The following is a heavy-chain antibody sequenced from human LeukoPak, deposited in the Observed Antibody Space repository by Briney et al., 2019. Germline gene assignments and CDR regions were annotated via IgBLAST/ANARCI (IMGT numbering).Heavy chain of an antibody. V-gene: IGHV3-23*01. CDR2: ISGSGGST. J-gene: IGHJ4*02. Sequence: SCKVSGYTLTELSMHWVRQAPGKGLEWVSAISGSGGSTYYADSVKGRFTISRDNSKNTLYLQMNSLRAEDTAVYYCAKDLEVGATLDYWGQGTLVTVSS. CDR3: AKDLEVGATLDY. CDR1: GYTLTELS. D-gene: IGHD1-26*01.